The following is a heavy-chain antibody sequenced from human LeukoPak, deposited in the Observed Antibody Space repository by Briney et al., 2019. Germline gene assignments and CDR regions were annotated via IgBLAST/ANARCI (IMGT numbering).Heavy chain of an antibody. Sequence: GGSLRLSCVASGFTLSRYWMHWVRQDPGKGLMWVSRSKGDGTDTNSADSVKGRFTISRDNSKNTLYLQMNSLRAEDTAVYYCARSDPYCGGDCHDYWGQGTLVTVSS. D-gene: IGHD2-21*02. CDR3: ARSDPYCGGDCHDY. J-gene: IGHJ4*02. CDR1: GFTLSRYW. V-gene: IGHV3-74*01. CDR2: SKGDGTDT.